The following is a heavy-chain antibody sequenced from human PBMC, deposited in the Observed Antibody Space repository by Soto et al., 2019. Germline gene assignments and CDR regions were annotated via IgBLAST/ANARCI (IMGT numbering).Heavy chain of an antibody. CDR3: ARDRASVPSHYYGMDV. CDR2: ISAYNGNT. D-gene: IGHD2-2*01. Sequence: QVQLVQSGAEVKKPGASVKVSCKASGYTFTSYGISWVRQAPGQGLEWMGWISAYNGNTNYAQKLQGRVTMTTDTXTXXAYMELRSLRSDDTAVYYCARDRASVPSHYYGMDVWGQGTTVTVSS. V-gene: IGHV1-18*01. J-gene: IGHJ6*02. CDR1: GYTFTSYG.